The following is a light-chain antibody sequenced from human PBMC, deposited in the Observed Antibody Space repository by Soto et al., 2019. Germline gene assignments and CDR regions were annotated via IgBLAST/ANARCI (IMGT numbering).Light chain of an antibody. J-gene: IGKJ2*01. V-gene: IGKV3-20*01. Sequence: DIVLTPSPGTLSLSPGERVTLSCRASQSVSSSYLAWYQQKPGQAPRLLIYGASSRATGIPDRFSGSGSGTDCTLTISRLEPEDFAVYYCQQYGSSPRTFGQGTKLEIK. CDR1: QSVSSSY. CDR3: QQYGSSPRT. CDR2: GAS.